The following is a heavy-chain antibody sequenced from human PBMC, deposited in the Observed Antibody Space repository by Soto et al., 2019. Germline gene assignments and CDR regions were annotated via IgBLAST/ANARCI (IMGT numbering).Heavy chain of an antibody. CDR1: GGSFSGYY. V-gene: IGHV4-34*01. CDR2: INHSGST. CDR3: ARGSGSSSWKPPRSGFDP. D-gene: IGHD6-13*01. J-gene: IGHJ5*02. Sequence: SETLSLTCAVYGGSFSGYYWSWIRQPPGKGLEWIGEINHSGSTNYNPSLKSRVTISVDTSKNQFSLKLSSVTAADTAVYYCARGSGSSSWKPPRSGFDPWGQGTLVTVSS.